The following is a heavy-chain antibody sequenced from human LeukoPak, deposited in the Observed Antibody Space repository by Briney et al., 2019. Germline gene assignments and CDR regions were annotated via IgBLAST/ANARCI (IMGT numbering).Heavy chain of an antibody. V-gene: IGHV3-23*01. J-gene: IGHJ4*02. CDR1: GFTFSSYA. CDR3: ARGDDSSGYVFDY. D-gene: IGHD3-22*01. CDR2: ISGSGGST. Sequence: GGSLRLSCAASGFTFSSYAMSWVRQAPGKGLEWVSAISGSGGSTYYADSVKGRFTISRDNSKNTLYLQMNSLRAEDTAVYYCARGDDSSGYVFDYWGQGTLVTVSS.